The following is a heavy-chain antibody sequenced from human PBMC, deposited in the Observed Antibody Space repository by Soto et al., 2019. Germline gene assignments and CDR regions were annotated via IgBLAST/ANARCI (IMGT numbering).Heavy chain of an antibody. J-gene: IGHJ5*02. CDR2: IYWDDDK. CDR1: GFSLSTSGGG. V-gene: IGHV2-5*02. Sequence: QITLKESGPTLVKPTQTLTLTCTFSGFSLSTSGGGVGWIRQPPGKALEWLALIYWDDDKGYSPSLKNRLTITKDTSKNQVVLTRTKMDHLDTATYDCAHRHAQQQLVSEGFDPWGQGTLVTVSS. D-gene: IGHD6-13*01. CDR3: AHRHAQQQLVSEGFDP.